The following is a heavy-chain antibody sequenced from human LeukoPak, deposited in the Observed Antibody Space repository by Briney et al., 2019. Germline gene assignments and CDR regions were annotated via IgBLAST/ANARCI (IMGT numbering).Heavy chain of an antibody. D-gene: IGHD5-24*01. CDR3: ASSKGWVEMATYY. CDR2: IYYSGST. CDR1: GGSISSSSYY. V-gene: IGHV4-39*01. Sequence: PSETLSLTCTVSGGSISSSSYYWGWIRQPPGKGLEWIGSIYYSGSTYYNPSLKSRATISVDTSKNQFSLKLSSVTAADTAVYYCASSKGWVEMATYYWGQGTLVTVSS. J-gene: IGHJ4*02.